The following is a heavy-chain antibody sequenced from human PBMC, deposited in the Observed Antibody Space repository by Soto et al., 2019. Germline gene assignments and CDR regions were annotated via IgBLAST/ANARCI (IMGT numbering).Heavy chain of an antibody. Sequence: EVQLLESGGGWVQPGGSLRLSCAASGFTFSSYAVNWVRQAPGKGLEWVSVISGSGGSTYYADSVKGRFSISRDSSKNTLYLQMNSLRAEDTAVYYCAKRGSGSYFDYWGQGTLVTVSS. V-gene: IGHV3-23*01. CDR2: ISGSGGST. D-gene: IGHD1-26*01. CDR3: AKRGSGSYFDY. J-gene: IGHJ4*02. CDR1: GFTFSSYA.